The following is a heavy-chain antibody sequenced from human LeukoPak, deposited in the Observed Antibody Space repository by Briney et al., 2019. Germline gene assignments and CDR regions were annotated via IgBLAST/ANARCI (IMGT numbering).Heavy chain of an antibody. Sequence: PGGSLRLSCAASRFTFSSYEMNWVRQAPGKGLEWVSALSGSAGSAYYADSVKGRFTVSRDNSKNTLYLQMTSLRAEDTAVYYCAKPGYSSGWYDFDYWGQGTLVTVSS. J-gene: IGHJ4*02. CDR1: RFTFSSYE. CDR3: AKPGYSSGWYDFDY. D-gene: IGHD6-19*01. CDR2: LSGSAGSA. V-gene: IGHV3-23*01.